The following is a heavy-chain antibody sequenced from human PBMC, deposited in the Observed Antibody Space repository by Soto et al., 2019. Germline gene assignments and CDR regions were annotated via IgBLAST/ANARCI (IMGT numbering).Heavy chain of an antibody. CDR3: ARAQNWFDP. Sequence: PSETLSLTCTVSGGSISSYYWSWIRQPPGKGLEWIGYIYYSGGTNYNPSLKSRVTISVDTSKNQFSLKLSSVTAADTAVYYCARAQNWFDPWGQGTLVTV. J-gene: IGHJ5*02. CDR2: IYYSGGT. CDR1: GGSISSYY. V-gene: IGHV4-59*01.